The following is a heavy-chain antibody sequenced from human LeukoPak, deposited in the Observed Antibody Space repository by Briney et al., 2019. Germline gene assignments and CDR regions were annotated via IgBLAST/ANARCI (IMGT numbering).Heavy chain of an antibody. CDR1: GFTVSSYY. D-gene: IGHD4-11*01. Sequence: GGSLRLSCAASGFTVSSYYMTWVRQTPGKGLEWVSVIYSGGSTYYADSVKGRVAISRDNSNNTVFLQMNIVRAEDTAVYYCARSYSNHLFGMDVWGQGTTVTVSS. CDR2: IYSGGST. V-gene: IGHV3-66*01. CDR3: ARSYSNHLFGMDV. J-gene: IGHJ6*02.